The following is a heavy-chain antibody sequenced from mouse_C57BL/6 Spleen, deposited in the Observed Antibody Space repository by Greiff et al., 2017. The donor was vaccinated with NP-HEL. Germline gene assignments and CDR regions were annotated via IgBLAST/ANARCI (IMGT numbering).Heavy chain of an antibody. V-gene: IGHV3-6*01. Sequence: EVHLVESGPGLVKPSQSLSLTCSVTGYSITSGYYWNWIRQFPGNKLEWMGYISYDGSNNYNPSLKNRISITRDTSKNQFFLKLNSVTTEDTATYYCASSMITTDYAMDYWGQGTSVTVSS. CDR1: GYSITSGYY. J-gene: IGHJ4*01. CDR2: ISYDGSN. D-gene: IGHD2-4*01. CDR3: ASSMITTDYAMDY.